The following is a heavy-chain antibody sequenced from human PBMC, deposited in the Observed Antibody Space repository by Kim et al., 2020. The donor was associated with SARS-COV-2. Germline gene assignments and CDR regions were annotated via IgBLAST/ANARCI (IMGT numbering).Heavy chain of an antibody. Sequence: SETLSLTCAVYGGSFSGYYWSWIRQPPGKGLEWIGEINHSGSTNYNPSLKSRVTISVDTSKNQFSLKLSSVTAADTAVYYCARFGIGMATTFDYWGQGTL. V-gene: IGHV4-34*01. J-gene: IGHJ4*02. D-gene: IGHD5-12*01. CDR3: ARFGIGMATTFDY. CDR2: INHSGST. CDR1: GGSFSGYY.